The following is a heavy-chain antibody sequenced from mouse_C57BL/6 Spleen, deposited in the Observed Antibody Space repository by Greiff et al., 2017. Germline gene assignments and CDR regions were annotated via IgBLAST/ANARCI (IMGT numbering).Heavy chain of an antibody. D-gene: IGHD3-2*02. CDR2: IDPSDSYT. Sequence: QVQLQQPGAELVKPGASVKLSCKASGYTFTCYWMQWVKQRPGQGLEWIGEIDPSDSYTNYNQKFKGKATLTVDTSSSTAYMQLSSLTSEDSAVYYCARQLRLRAMDYWGQGTSVTVSS. CDR3: ARQLRLRAMDY. CDR1: GYTFTCYW. J-gene: IGHJ4*01. V-gene: IGHV1-50*01.